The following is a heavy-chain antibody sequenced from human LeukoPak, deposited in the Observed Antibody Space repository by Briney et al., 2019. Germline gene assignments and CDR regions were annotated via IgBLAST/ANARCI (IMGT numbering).Heavy chain of an antibody. CDR2: ISFDGSDK. CDR3: ANSSPILRYFDWLSGMDY. D-gene: IGHD3-9*01. J-gene: IGHJ4*02. Sequence: GGSLRLSCAASGFTFRSYGMHWVRQAPGKGLERAAVISFDGSDKYFADSVKGRFTISRDNSKNTLYLQMNSLRAEDTAVYYCANSSPILRYFDWLSGMDYWGQGTLVTVSS. CDR1: GFTFRSYG. V-gene: IGHV3-30*18.